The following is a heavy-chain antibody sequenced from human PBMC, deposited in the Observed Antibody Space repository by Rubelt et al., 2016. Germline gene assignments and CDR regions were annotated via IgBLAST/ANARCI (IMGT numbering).Heavy chain of an antibody. J-gene: IGHJ5*02. D-gene: IGHD6-13*01. CDR2: ISAYNGNT. CDR3: ASMYSSSWYRGWFDP. V-gene: IGHV1-18*04. Sequence: QVQLVQSGAEVKKPGASVKVSCKASGYTFTSYYMHWVRQAPGQGLEWMGWISAYNGNTNYAQKLKGRVTMTTATSTSTAYMELRSLRSDDTAVYYCASMYSSSWYRGWFDPWGQGTLVTVSS. CDR1: GYTFTSYY.